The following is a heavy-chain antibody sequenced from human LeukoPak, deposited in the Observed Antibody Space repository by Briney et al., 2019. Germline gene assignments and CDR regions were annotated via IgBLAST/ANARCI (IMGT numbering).Heavy chain of an antibody. CDR3: ARLVRGVNFDY. J-gene: IGHJ4*02. CDR2: IYTSGGT. Sequence: SETLSLTCTVSGGSISSGSYYWSWIRQPAGKGLEWIGHIYTSGGTNYNPSLKSRVTISVDTSKNQFSLKLSSVTAADTAVYYCARLVRGVNFDYWGQGTLVTVSS. V-gene: IGHV4-61*09. D-gene: IGHD3-10*01. CDR1: GGSISSGSYY.